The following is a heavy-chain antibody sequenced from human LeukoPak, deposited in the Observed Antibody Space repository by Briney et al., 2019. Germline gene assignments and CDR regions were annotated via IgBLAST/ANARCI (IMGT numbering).Heavy chain of an antibody. J-gene: IGHJ4*02. Sequence: SETLSLTCAVYGGSFSGYYWGWIRQPPGKGLEWIGSIHYSGSTYYNPSLKSRVTISVDTSKNQFSLKLRSVSAADTAVYYCARHVYYHSSGYYYEGLSYFDYWGQGTLVTVSS. CDR1: GGSFSGYY. V-gene: IGHV4-39*01. CDR2: IHYSGST. CDR3: ARHVYYHSSGYYYEGLSYFDY. D-gene: IGHD3-22*01.